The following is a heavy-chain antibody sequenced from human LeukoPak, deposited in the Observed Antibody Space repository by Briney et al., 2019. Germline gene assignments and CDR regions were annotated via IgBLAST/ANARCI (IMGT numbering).Heavy chain of an antibody. J-gene: IGHJ6*03. D-gene: IGHD3-3*01. CDR3: ARADSRYYDFWSGKRAMDV. Sequence: ASVKVSCKASGGTFSSYAISWVRQAPGQGLEWMGGIIPIFGTANYAQKFQGRVTITAAESTSTAYMELSSMRSEDTAVYYCARADSRYYDFWSGKRAMDVWGKGTTVTVSS. CDR1: GGTFSSYA. V-gene: IGHV1-69*13. CDR2: IIPIFGTA.